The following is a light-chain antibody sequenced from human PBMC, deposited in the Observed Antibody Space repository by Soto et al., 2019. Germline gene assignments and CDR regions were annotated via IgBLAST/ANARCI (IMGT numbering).Light chain of an antibody. Sequence: EIVLTQSPDTLSLSPGESATLSCRASQSVSSSYLAWYQQKPGQAPRLLIYGASNRATGIPDRFSGSGSGTDFTLTISRLEPEDFVLYYCQQYGSSPRTFGQGTKVDI. CDR3: QQYGSSPRT. CDR1: QSVSSSY. J-gene: IGKJ1*01. V-gene: IGKV3-20*01. CDR2: GAS.